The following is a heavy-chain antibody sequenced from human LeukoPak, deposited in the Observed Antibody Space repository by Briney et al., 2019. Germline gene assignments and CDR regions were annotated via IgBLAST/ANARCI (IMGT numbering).Heavy chain of an antibody. CDR1: GYTFTGYY. J-gene: IGHJ4*02. Sequence: GASVKVSCMASGYTFTGYYMHWVRQAPGQGLEWMGWINPNSGGTNYAQKFQGWVTMTRDTSISTAYMELSRLRSDDTAVYYCAVGYCSGGSCYSLGYWGQGTLVTVSS. CDR2: INPNSGGT. V-gene: IGHV1-2*04. CDR3: AVGYCSGGSCYSLGY. D-gene: IGHD2-15*01.